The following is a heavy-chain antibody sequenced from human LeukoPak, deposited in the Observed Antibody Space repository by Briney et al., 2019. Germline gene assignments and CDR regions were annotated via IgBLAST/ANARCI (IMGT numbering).Heavy chain of an antibody. CDR3: RYDTPGYYSGDY. V-gene: IGHV3-7*01. Sequence: GGSLRLSCAASGFTFSSYWMSWVRQAPGKGLEWVANIKQDGSEKYYVDSVKGRFTISRDTAKNSLYLQMNSLRAEDTAVYYCRYDTPGYYSGDYWGQGTLVTVSS. CDR2: IKQDGSEK. D-gene: IGHD3-22*01. CDR1: GFTFSSYW. J-gene: IGHJ4*02.